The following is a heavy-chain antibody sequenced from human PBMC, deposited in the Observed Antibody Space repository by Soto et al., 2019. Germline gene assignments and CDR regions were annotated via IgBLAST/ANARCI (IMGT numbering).Heavy chain of an antibody. CDR3: AKGGGYSYGYGYWYFDL. V-gene: IGHV3-23*01. Sequence: EVQLLESGGGLVQPGGSLRLSCAASGFTFSSYAMSWVRQAPGKGLEWVSAISGSGGSTYYADSVKGRFTISRDNSKNTLYLQMTSLRAEDTAVYYCAKGGGYSYGYGYWYFDLWGRGTLVTVSS. CDR2: ISGSGGST. J-gene: IGHJ2*01. D-gene: IGHD5-18*01. CDR1: GFTFSSYA.